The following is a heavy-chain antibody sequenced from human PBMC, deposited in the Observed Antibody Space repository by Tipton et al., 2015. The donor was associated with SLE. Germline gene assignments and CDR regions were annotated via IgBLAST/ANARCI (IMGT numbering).Heavy chain of an antibody. D-gene: IGHD3-3*01. CDR1: GFTFSSYE. J-gene: IGHJ6*03. CDR3: ARDGALRFLKYYYYMDV. V-gene: IGHV3-48*03. Sequence: SLRLSCAASGFTFSSYEMNWVRQAPGKGLEWVSYISSSGSTIYYADSVKGRFTISRDNAKNSLYLQMNSLRAEDTAVYYCARDGALRFLKYYYYMDVWGKGTTVTVSS. CDR2: ISSSGSTI.